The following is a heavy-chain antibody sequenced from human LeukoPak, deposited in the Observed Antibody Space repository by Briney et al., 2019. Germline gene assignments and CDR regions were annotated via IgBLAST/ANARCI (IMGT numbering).Heavy chain of an antibody. CDR3: ARDHSNPSYYYYYMDV. J-gene: IGHJ6*03. CDR2: IYYSGST. V-gene: IGHV4-59*01. Sequence: SETLSLTCTVSGGSISSYYWSWIRQPPGKGLEGIGYIYYSGSTNYNPSLKGRVTISVGTSKNQFSLKLSSVTAADTAVYYCARDHSNPSYYYYYMDVWGKGTTVTVSS. CDR1: GGSISSYY. D-gene: IGHD4-11*01.